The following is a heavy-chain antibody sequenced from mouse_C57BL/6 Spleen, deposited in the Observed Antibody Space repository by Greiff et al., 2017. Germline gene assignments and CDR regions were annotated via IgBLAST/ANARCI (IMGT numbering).Heavy chain of an antibody. J-gene: IGHJ3*01. CDR1: GYSFTGYY. CDR3: ARVYGSPFAY. D-gene: IGHD2-1*01. CDR2: INPSTGGT. V-gene: IGHV1-42*01. Sequence: EVQLQQSGPELVKPGASVKISCKASGYSFTGYYMNWVKQSPEKSLEWIGEINPSTGGTTYNQKFKAKATLTVDKSSSTAYMQLKSLTSEDAAVYYCARVYGSPFAYWGQGTLVTVSA.